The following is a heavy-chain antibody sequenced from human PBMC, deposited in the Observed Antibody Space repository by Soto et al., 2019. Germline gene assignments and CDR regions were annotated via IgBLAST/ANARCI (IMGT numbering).Heavy chain of an antibody. D-gene: IGHD2-15*01. CDR2: TSKDGRSK. J-gene: IGHJ6*02. V-gene: IGHV3-30*03. Sequence: QVLLVESGGGVVQPGRSLRLSCAASGFTFSNYGMHWVRQAPGKGLEWVAVTSKDGRSKNYADSVRGRFTVSRDNSKNTVWLQMDSLRGEDTGVYYCARASYCSSVSCLEDVWGQGTTVSVSS. CDR1: GFTFSNYG. CDR3: ARASYCSSVSCLEDV.